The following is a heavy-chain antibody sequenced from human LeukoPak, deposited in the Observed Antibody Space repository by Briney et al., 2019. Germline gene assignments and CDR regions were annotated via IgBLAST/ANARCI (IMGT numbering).Heavy chain of an antibody. CDR2: IYSGGST. D-gene: IGHD6-13*01. CDR3: SAAGTDYYFDY. J-gene: IGHJ4*02. CDR1: GFTLSSYA. V-gene: IGHV3-53*01. Sequence: GGSLRLSCAASGFTLSSYAMSWVRQAPGKGLEWVSVIYSGGSTYYADSVKGRFTISRDNSKNTLYLQMNSLRAEDTAVYYCSAAGTDYYFDYWGQGTLVTVSS.